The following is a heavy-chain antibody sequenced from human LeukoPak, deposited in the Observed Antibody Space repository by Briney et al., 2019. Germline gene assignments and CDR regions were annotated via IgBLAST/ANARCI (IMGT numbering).Heavy chain of an antibody. CDR2: ISGSGGTT. D-gene: IGHD3-10*01. J-gene: IGHJ4*02. V-gene: IGHV3-23*01. CDR3: AKGQDYGSGTPCGH. Sequence: PGGSLRLSCAASGLTFSSYAMSWVRQAPGKGLEWVSGISGSGGTTDYADSVKGRFTISRDNSKNTLYLQMNGLRAEDTAVYYCAKGQDYGSGTPCGHWGQGTLVTVSS. CDR1: GLTFSSYA.